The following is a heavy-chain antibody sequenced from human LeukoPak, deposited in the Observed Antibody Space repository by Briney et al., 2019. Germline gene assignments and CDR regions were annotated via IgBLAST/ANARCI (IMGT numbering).Heavy chain of an antibody. D-gene: IGHD3-16*01. V-gene: IGHV3-7*01. CDR2: IKQDGSEK. J-gene: IGHJ4*02. CDR3: ARDMGYGDY. Sequence: GGSLRLSCAASGFTFSSYSMTWVRQAPGKGLEWVANIKQDGSEKYYVDSVKGRFTISRDNAKNSLYLQMNSLRAEDTAVYYCARDMGYGDYWGQGTLVSVSS. CDR1: GFTFSSYS.